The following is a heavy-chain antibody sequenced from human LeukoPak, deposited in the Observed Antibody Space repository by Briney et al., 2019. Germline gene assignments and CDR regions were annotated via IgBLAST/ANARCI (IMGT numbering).Heavy chain of an antibody. CDR3: ARDVRGPITMIVPGHYYGMDV. CDR1: GFTFSSYS. D-gene: IGHD3-22*01. CDR2: ISSSSSYI. Sequence: GGSLRLSCAASGFTFSSYSMNWVRQAPGKGLEWVSSISSSSSYIYYADSVKGRFTISRDNAKNSLYLQMNSLRAEDTAVYYCARDVRGPITMIVPGHYYGMDVWGQGTTVTVSS. J-gene: IGHJ6*02. V-gene: IGHV3-21*01.